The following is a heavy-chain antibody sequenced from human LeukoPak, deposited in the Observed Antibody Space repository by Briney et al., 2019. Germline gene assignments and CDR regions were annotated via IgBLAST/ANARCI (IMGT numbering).Heavy chain of an antibody. CDR3: ARGFGDWGLSWFDP. J-gene: IGHJ5*02. D-gene: IGHD3-10*01. CDR1: GGSISSSNYY. CDR2: IYYSGSA. Sequence: PSETLSLTCTVSGGSISSSNYYWSWIRQPPGKELEWIGYIYYSGSAKYNPSLKSRVTISVDTSKNQFSLKLTSVTAADTAVYYCARGFGDWGLSWFDPWGQGTLVTVSS. V-gene: IGHV4-61*01.